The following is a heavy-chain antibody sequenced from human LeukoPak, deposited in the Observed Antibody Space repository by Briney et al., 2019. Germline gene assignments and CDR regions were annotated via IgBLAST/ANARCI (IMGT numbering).Heavy chain of an antibody. CDR1: GYSISSGYY. V-gene: IGHV4-38-2*02. CDR2: IYHSGST. CDR3: ARDKVGATLSWFDP. Sequence: SETLSLTCTVSGYSISSGYYWGWIRQPPGKGLEWIGSIYHSGSTYYNPSLKSRVTISVDTSKNQFSLKLSSVTAADTAVYYCARDKVGATLSWFDPWGQGTLVTVSS. J-gene: IGHJ5*02. D-gene: IGHD1-26*01.